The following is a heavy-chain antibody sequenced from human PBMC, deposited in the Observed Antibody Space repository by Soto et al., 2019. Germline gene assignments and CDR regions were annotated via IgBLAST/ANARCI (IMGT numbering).Heavy chain of an antibody. CDR1: GFTFSSYS. J-gene: IGHJ4*02. D-gene: IGHD2-21*02. CDR3: SCGGNSGRRFFDY. Sequence: GGSLRLSCAASGFTFSSYSMNWVRQAPGKGLEWVSYISSSSNTIYHADSVKGRFTISRDNAKNSLYLQMNSLRDEDTAVYFCSCGGNSGRRFFDYWGQGTLVTVSS. V-gene: IGHV3-48*02. CDR2: ISSSSNTI.